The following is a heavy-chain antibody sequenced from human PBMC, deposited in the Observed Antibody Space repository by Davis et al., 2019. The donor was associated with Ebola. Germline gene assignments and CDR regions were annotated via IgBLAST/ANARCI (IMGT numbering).Heavy chain of an antibody. D-gene: IGHD6-19*01. J-gene: IGHJ4*02. CDR3: ARDRSSGWSRYFDY. CDR1: GASFSGYY. Sequence: PSETLSLTCAVYGASFSGYYWSWIRQPPGKGLEWIGEIDHSGSTNYNPSLKSRVAISVDTSKNQFSLKLSSVTAADTAVYYCARDRSSGWSRYFDYWGQGTLVTVSS. V-gene: IGHV4-34*01. CDR2: IDHSGST.